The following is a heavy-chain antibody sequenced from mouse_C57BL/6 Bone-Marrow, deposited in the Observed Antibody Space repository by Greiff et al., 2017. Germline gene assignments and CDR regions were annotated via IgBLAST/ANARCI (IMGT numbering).Heavy chain of an antibody. J-gene: IGHJ3*01. Sequence: EVNLVESGGGLVQSGRSLRLSCATSGFTFSDFYMEWVRQAPGKGLEWIAASRNKANDYTTEYSASVKGRFIVSRDTSQSILYLQMNALRAEDTAIYYCARDYETTRFAYWGQGTLVTVSA. CDR2: SRNKANDYTT. V-gene: IGHV7-1*01. D-gene: IGHD2-12*01. CDR1: GFTFSDFY. CDR3: ARDYETTRFAY.